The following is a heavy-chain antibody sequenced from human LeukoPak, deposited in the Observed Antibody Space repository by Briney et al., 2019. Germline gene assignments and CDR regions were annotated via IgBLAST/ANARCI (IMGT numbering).Heavy chain of an antibody. V-gene: IGHV3-74*01. J-gene: IGHJ4*02. CDR2: INNDGSST. CDR3: ARQRGYSYGQLDY. D-gene: IGHD5-18*01. CDR1: GVTFSSYW. Sequence: GGSLRLSCAASGVTFSSYWMHWVRQAPGKGLVWVSRINNDGSSTSYAVSVKGRFTISRDNAKNTLYLQMNSLRAEDTAVYYCARQRGYSYGQLDYWGQGTLVTVSS.